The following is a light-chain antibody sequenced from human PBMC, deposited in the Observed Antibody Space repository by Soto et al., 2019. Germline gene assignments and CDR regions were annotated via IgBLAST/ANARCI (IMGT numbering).Light chain of an antibody. J-gene: IGLJ1*01. CDR2: DNN. Sequence: QSVLTQPPSVSGAPGQRVTISCTGSSSNIGAGYEVNWYQHLPGTAPKLLIYDNNNRPSGVPDRFSGSKSGTSASLAITGLQAEDEAEYHCQSYDSSLSALYVFGTGTKLTVL. CDR3: QSYDSSLSALYV. CDR1: SSNIGAGYE. V-gene: IGLV1-40*01.